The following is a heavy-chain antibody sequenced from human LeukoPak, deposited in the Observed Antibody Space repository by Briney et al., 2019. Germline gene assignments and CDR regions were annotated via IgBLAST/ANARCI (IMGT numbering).Heavy chain of an antibody. CDR2: INPSGGST. V-gene: IGHV1-46*01. Sequence: ASVKVSCKASGYTFTGYYMHWVRQAPGQGLEWMGIINPSGGSTSYAQKFQGRVTMTRDMSTSTVYMELSSLRSEDTAVYYCARESLTTVTKTKAKFDYWGQGTLVTVSS. CDR3: ARESLTTVTKTKAKFDY. CDR1: GYTFTGYY. D-gene: IGHD4-17*01. J-gene: IGHJ4*02.